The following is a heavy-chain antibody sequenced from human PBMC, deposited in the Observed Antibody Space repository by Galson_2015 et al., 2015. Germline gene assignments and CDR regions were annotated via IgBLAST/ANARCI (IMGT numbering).Heavy chain of an antibody. CDR2: ISSSGSTI. V-gene: IGHV3-48*03. CDR3: ARRYCSGGSCYGLDAFDI. CDR1: GFTFSSYE. D-gene: IGHD2-15*01. Sequence: SLRLSCAASGFTFSSYEMNWVRQAPGKGLEWVSYISSSGSTIYYADSVKGRFTISRDNAKNSLYLQMNSLRAEDTAVYYCARRYCSGGSCYGLDAFDIWGQGTMVTVSS. J-gene: IGHJ3*02.